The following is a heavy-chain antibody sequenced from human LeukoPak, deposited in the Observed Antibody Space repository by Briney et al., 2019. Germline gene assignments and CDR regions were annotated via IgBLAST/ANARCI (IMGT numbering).Heavy chain of an antibody. J-gene: IGHJ4*02. CDR2: IFYSGST. D-gene: IGHD6-13*01. V-gene: IGHV4-59*12. CDR3: ARVGIAAAGNPFDY. Sequence: TSETLSLTCTVSGGSMSSYYWSWIRLPPGKGLEWIGYIFYSGSTNYNPSLKSRVSISVDTSKNQFSLKVSSVTAADTAVYYCARVGIAAAGNPFDYWGQGTLVTVSS. CDR1: GGSMSSYY.